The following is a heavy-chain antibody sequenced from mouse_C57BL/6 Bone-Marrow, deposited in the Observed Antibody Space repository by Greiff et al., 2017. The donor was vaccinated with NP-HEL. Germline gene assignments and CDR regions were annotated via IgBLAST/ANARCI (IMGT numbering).Heavy chain of an antibody. V-gene: IGHV8-12*01. CDR2: IYWDDDK. D-gene: IGHD2-3*01. CDR3: ARRGEDDGYSFYFDY. J-gene: IGHJ2*01. CDR1: GFSLSTSGMG. Sequence: QVTLKVCGPGILQSSQTLSLTCSFSGFSLSTSGMGVSWIRQPSGKGLEWLAHIYWDDDKRYNPSLKSRLTIFKDTSRNQVFLKITSVDTADTATYYCARRGEDDGYSFYFDYWGQGTTLTVSS.